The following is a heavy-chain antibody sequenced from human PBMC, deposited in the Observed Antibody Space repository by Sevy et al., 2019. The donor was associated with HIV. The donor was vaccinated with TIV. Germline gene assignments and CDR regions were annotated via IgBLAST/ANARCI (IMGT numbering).Heavy chain of an antibody. CDR2: INHSGST. J-gene: IGHJ4*02. CDR3: ARSIPPGDISRVGCYFDY. D-gene: IGHD2-15*01. Sequence: SETLSLTCAVYGGSFSGYYWSWIRQPPGKGLEWIGEINHSGSTNYNPSLKSRVTISVDTSKNQFSLKLSSVTAADTAVYYCARSIPPGDISRVGCYFDYWAREPWSPSPQ. V-gene: IGHV4-34*01. CDR1: GGSFSGYY.